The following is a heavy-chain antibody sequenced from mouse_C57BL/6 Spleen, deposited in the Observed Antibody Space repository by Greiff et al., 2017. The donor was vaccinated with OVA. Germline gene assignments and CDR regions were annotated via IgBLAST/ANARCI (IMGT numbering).Heavy chain of an antibody. CDR1: GYTFTDYY. CDR3: ARRGWLLSYWYFDV. J-gene: IGHJ1*03. CDR2: INPNNGGT. V-gene: IGHV1-26*01. Sequence: EVQLQQSGPELVKPGASVKISCKASGYTFTDYYMNWVKQSHGKSLEWIGDINPNNGGTSYNQKFKGKATLTVDKSSSTAYMELRSLTSEDSAVYYCARRGWLLSYWYFDVWGTGTTVTVSS. D-gene: IGHD2-3*01.